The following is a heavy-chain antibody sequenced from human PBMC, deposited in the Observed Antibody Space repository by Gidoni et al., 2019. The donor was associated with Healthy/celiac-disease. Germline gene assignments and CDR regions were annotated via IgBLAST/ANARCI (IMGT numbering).Heavy chain of an antibody. CDR1: GYTFTSYG. CDR3: ARDPGIADESAFDI. D-gene: IGHD6-13*01. J-gene: IGHJ3*02. Sequence: QVQLVQSGAEVKKPAASVNVSCKSSGYTFTSYGISWVRQAPGQGLEWMGWISAYNGNTNYAQKLQGRVTMNTDTSTSTAYMELRSLRSDDTAVYYCARDPGIADESAFDIWGQGTMVTVSS. CDR2: ISAYNGNT. V-gene: IGHV1-18*04.